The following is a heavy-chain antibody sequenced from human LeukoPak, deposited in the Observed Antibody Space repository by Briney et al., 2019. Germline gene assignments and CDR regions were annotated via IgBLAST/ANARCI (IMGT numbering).Heavy chain of an antibody. CDR3: ARDRGRSRYYIDV. D-gene: IGHD3-10*01. Sequence: GGSLRLSCAASGFTFSSYSMNWVRQAPGKGLEWVAIIWSGESYTYYADSVKGRFTISRDDSKNTLFLQMNGLRAEDTALYYCARDRGRSRYYIDVWGRGTMVTVSS. J-gene: IGHJ6*03. CDR1: GFTFSSYS. V-gene: IGHV3-33*08. CDR2: IWSGESYT.